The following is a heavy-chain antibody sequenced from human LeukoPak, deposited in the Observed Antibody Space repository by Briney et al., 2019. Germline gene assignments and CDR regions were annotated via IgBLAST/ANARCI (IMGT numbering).Heavy chain of an antibody. CDR3: AKDISSGSYYYDY. CDR1: GFTFDDYA. D-gene: IGHD1-26*01. J-gene: IGHJ4*02. Sequence: PGGSLRLSCAASGFTFDDYAMHWVRQAPGKGLEWVSGISWNSASIGYADSVKGRFTISRDNAKNSLYLQMNSLRAEDTALYYCAKDISSGSYYYDYWGQGTLVTVSS. CDR2: ISWNSASI. V-gene: IGHV3-9*01.